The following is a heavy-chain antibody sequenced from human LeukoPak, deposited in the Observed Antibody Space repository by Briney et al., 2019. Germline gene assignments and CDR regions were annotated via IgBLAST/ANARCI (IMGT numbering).Heavy chain of an antibody. CDR1: GYTFTSYG. D-gene: IGHD3-3*01. J-gene: IGHJ3*02. CDR2: ISCFNGNT. CDR3: ARDVGYDFWSGYSGSFDI. V-gene: IGHV1-18*01. Sequence: GASVKVSCKASGYTFTSYGICWVRQAPGQGLEWMGWISCFNGNTHYAQKLQGRVTMTTDTSTNTAYMELRSLRSDDTAVYYCARDVGYDFWSGYSGSFDIWGQGTMVTISS.